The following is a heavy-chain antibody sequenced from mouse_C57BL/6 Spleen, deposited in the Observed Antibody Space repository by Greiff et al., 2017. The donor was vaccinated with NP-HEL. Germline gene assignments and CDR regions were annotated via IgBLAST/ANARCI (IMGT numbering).Heavy chain of an antibody. Sequence: EVHLVESGGGLVKPGGSLKLSCAASGFTFSSYAMSWVRQTPEKRLEWVATISDGGSYTYYPDNVKGRFTISRDNAKNNLYLQMSHLKSEDTAMYYCARRSEGYFDYWGQGTTLTVSS. CDR3: ARRSEGYFDY. CDR1: GFTFSSYA. J-gene: IGHJ2*01. CDR2: ISDGGSYT. V-gene: IGHV5-4*01.